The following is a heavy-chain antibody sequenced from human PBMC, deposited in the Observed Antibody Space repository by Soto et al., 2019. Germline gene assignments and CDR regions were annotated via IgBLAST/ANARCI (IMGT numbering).Heavy chain of an antibody. Sequence: SLRLSCAASGFTFSSSAMSWVRLAPGKGLEWVSAIGGSGSNTYYADSVKGRFTISRDNSKDTLYLQMNSLRADDTAAYYCAKTAEAVADTVFGYWGQGTLVTVSS. CDR1: GFTFSSSA. CDR2: IGGSGSNT. V-gene: IGHV3-23*01. J-gene: IGHJ4*02. CDR3: AKTAEAVADTVFGY. D-gene: IGHD6-19*01.